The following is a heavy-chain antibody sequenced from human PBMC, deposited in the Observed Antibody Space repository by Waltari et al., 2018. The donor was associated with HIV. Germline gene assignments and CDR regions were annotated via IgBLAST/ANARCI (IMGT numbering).Heavy chain of an antibody. CDR3: ARGQNWGASYWYFDL. V-gene: IGHV1-8*01. Sequence: QVQLVQSGAEVKKPGASVKVSCKASGYTFTSFDISWVRQATGHGLEWMGWMSPNSGKPGYAQKFQGRITRTRDTPTGTAYMELSSLRSEDTAVYYCARGQNWGASYWYFDLWGRGTLVTVSS. D-gene: IGHD7-27*01. CDR2: MSPNSGKP. CDR1: GYTFTSFD. J-gene: IGHJ2*01.